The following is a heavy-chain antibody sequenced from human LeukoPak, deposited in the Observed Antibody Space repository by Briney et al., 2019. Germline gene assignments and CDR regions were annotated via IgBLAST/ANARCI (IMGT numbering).Heavy chain of an antibody. Sequence: GGSLRLSCAASGFTFSSYAMHWVRQAPGKGLEWVAVISYDGSNKYYADSVKGRFTVSRDNSKNTLFLQMNSLRAEDTAVYCCARGLCTNTDCANFGMDVWGQGTTVTVSS. CDR2: ISYDGSNK. V-gene: IGHV3-30*04. CDR1: GFTFSSYA. J-gene: IGHJ6*02. CDR3: ARGLCTNTDCANFGMDV. D-gene: IGHD2-8*01.